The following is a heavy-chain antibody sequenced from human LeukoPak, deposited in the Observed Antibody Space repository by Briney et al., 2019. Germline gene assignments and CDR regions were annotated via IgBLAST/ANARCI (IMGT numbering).Heavy chain of an antibody. CDR3: ARLPEGGYATSLGWFGP. Sequence: SETLSLTCTVSGVSISRSYWIWIRQTPGKGLEWIGYISYSGVSSYNPSLKSRVTISADTSKNQFSLNLSSVTAADTAVYYCARLPEGGYATSLGWFGPWGQGTLVTVSS. D-gene: IGHD5-24*01. J-gene: IGHJ5*02. CDR1: GVSISRSY. CDR2: ISYSGVS. V-gene: IGHV4-59*08.